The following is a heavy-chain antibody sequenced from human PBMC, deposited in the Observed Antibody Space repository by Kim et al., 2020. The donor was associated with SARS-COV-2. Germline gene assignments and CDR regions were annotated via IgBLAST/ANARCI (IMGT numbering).Heavy chain of an antibody. D-gene: IGHD3-3*01. J-gene: IGHJ4*02. CDR1: GGSISSSSYY. Sequence: SETLSLTCTVSGGSISSSSYYWGWIRQPPGKGLEWIVSIYYSGSTYYNPSLKSRVTISVDTSKNQFSLKLSSVTAADTAVYYCASGGYYDFWSGYRGLGDVWYFDYWGQGTLVTVSS. V-gene: IGHV4-39*01. CDR3: ASGGYYDFWSGYRGLGDVWYFDY. CDR2: IYYSGST.